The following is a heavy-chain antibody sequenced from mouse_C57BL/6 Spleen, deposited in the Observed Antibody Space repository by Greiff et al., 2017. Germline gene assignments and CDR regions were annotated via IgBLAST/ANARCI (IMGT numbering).Heavy chain of an antibody. CDR2: INPSNGGT. D-gene: IGHD1-1*01. V-gene: IGHV1-53*01. J-gene: IGHJ2*01. CDR1: GYTFTSYW. Sequence: VQLQQSGTELVKPGASVKLSCKASGYTFTSYWMHWVKQRPGQGLEWIGNINPSNGGTNYNEKFKSKATLTVDKSSSTAYMQLSSLTSEDSAVYYCARIHTTVVATDYWGQGTTLTVSS. CDR3: ARIHTTVVATDY.